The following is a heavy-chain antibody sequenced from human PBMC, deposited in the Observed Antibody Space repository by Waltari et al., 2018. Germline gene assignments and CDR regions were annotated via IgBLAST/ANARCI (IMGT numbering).Heavy chain of an antibody. Sequence: EVQLLESGGGLVRPGGSLRLSCAASGFTFSSYAMSWVRQAPGKGLEWVSVIYSGGSSTYYADSVKGRFTISRDNSKNTLYLQMNSLRAEDTAVYYCAKDPFGDPYFDLWGRGTLVTVSS. J-gene: IGHJ2*01. CDR2: IYSGGSST. CDR3: AKDPFGDPYFDL. CDR1: GFTFSSYA. D-gene: IGHD4-17*01. V-gene: IGHV3-23*03.